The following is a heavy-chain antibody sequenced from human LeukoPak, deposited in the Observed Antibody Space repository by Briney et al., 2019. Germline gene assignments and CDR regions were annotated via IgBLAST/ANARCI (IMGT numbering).Heavy chain of an antibody. Sequence: ASVKVSCKASGYTFTSHYMHWVRQAPGQGLEWMGIINPSGGSTSYAQKFQGRVTMTRDMSTSTVYMELSSLRSEDTAVYYCASARSSSSWYQAAFDYWGQGTLVTVSS. CDR3: ASARSSSSWYQAAFDY. CDR2: INPSGGST. D-gene: IGHD6-13*01. CDR1: GYTFTSHY. V-gene: IGHV1-46*01. J-gene: IGHJ4*02.